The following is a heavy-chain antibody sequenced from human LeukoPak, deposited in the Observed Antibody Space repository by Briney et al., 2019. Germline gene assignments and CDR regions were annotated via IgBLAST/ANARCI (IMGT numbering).Heavy chain of an antibody. CDR2: IYTSGST. Sequence: NPSETLSLTCTVSGVSISSGSYYWSWIRQPAGKGLEWIGRIYTSGSTNYNPSLKSRVTMSVDTSKNQFSLKLSSVTAADTAVYYCARDKVDYDRAFDIWGQGTMVTVSS. J-gene: IGHJ3*02. CDR3: ARDKVDYDRAFDI. V-gene: IGHV4-61*02. D-gene: IGHD3-22*01. CDR1: GVSISSGSYY.